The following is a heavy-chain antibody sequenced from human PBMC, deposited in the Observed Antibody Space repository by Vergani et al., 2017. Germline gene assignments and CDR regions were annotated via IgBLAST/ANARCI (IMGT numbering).Heavy chain of an antibody. CDR3: ARGEYGILTGYRY. CDR2: INPSGGHT. J-gene: IGHJ4*02. CDR1: GYTFSIYY. Sequence: QVQVVQSGAEVKKSGASVKVSCKTSGYTFSIYYMHWVRQAPGQGLECMGIINPSGGHTNYAQKFQGRVTMTRDTSTSTVYMELSSLRSENTAIYYCARGEYGILTGYRYWGEGTLVSVSA. D-gene: IGHD3-9*01. V-gene: IGHV1-46*03.